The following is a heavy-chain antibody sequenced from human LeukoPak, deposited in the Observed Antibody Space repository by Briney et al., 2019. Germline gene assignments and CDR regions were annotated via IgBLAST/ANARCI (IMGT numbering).Heavy chain of an antibody. Sequence: QAGGSLRLSCEVFGFIFRSYWMSWVRQAPGKGPEWVAHIRQDGSEKDYVDSVKGRFTISRDNAKNSLYLQMNSLRAEDTAVYYCGRGSRISDYWGQGTQVTVSS. CDR3: GRGSRISDY. D-gene: IGHD2-15*01. J-gene: IGHJ4*02. CDR1: GFIFRSYW. CDR2: IRQDGSEK. V-gene: IGHV3-7*01.